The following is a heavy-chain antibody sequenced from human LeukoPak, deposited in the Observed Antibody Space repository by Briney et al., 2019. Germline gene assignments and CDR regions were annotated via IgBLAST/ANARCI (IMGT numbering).Heavy chain of an antibody. V-gene: IGHV1-69*01. Sequence: ASVNVSCKASVGTFSSYAISWVRQAPGQGLEWMGGIIPIFGTANYAQKFQGRVTITADESTSTAYMELSSLRSEDTAVYYCARDTLPYGSGSYMDYWGQGTLVTVSP. CDR1: VGTFSSYA. J-gene: IGHJ4*02. CDR3: ARDTLPYGSGSYMDY. CDR2: IIPIFGTA. D-gene: IGHD3-10*01.